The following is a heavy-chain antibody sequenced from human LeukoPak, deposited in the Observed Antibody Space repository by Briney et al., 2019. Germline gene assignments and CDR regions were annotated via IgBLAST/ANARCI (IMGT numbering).Heavy chain of an antibody. CDR2: IYYSGST. Sequence: SETLSFTCTVSGGSISSGSYHWGWIRQPPGKGLEWIGSIYYSGSTYYNPSLKSRVTISVDTSKNQFSLKLSSVTAADTAVYYCARHAYDFWSGHDAFDIWGQGTMVTVSS. CDR1: GGSISSGSYH. J-gene: IGHJ3*02. D-gene: IGHD3-3*01. V-gene: IGHV4-39*01. CDR3: ARHAYDFWSGHDAFDI.